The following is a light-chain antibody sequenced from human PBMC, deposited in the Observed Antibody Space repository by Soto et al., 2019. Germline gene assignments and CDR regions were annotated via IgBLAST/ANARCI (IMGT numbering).Light chain of an antibody. CDR1: SGSVSPSYY. V-gene: IGLV8-61*01. CDR3: VLYMGSGIWV. CDR2: TTN. Sequence: QAVVTQEPSFSVSPGGTVTLTCGLSSGSVSPSYYPGWFQQTPGQAPRALIYTTNTRSSGVPDRFSGSILGNKAALTITGAQADDESDYYCVLYMGSGIWVFGGGIKVTVL. J-gene: IGLJ3*02.